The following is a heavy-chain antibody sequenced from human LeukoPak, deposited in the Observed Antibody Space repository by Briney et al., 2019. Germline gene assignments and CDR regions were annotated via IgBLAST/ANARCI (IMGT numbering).Heavy chain of an antibody. Sequence: GGSLRLSCAASGFTVSSNYMSWVRQAPGKGLEWVSSISSSTTYIYYTDSVKGRFTISRDNAENSLYLQMNSLRVEDTALYYCARERFHGSGAPRYDFWGQGTLVTVSS. D-gene: IGHD3-10*01. J-gene: IGHJ4*02. CDR2: ISSSTTYI. CDR3: ARERFHGSGAPRYDF. CDR1: GFTVSSNY. V-gene: IGHV3-21*01.